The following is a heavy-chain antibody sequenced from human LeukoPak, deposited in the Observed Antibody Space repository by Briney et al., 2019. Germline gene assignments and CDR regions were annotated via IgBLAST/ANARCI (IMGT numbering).Heavy chain of an antibody. Sequence: GASVKVSCKTSGYTFTGYYIRWVRQAPGQGLEWMGRINTNSGGTKYAQNFQGRVTMTRDTSINTAYMELTRLRSDDTSIYFCARDFYDSSGDYHDGFDTWGQGTMVTVSS. CDR3: ARDFYDSSGDYHDGFDT. CDR1: GYTFTGYY. CDR2: INTNSGGT. J-gene: IGHJ3*02. D-gene: IGHD3-22*01. V-gene: IGHV1-2*06.